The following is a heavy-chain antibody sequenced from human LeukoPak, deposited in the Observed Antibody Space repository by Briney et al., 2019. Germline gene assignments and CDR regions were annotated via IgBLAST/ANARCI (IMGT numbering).Heavy chain of an antibody. Sequence: GGSLRLSCVASGFTFRSYAMSWVRQAPGKGLEWVSPISGSGGSTYYADSVKGRFTFSRDNSKNALYLQMNSLRAENTDVYYCTKDHYYGSGSFDYWGQGTLVTVSS. CDR1: GFTFRSYA. V-gene: IGHV3-23*01. J-gene: IGHJ4*02. D-gene: IGHD3-10*01. CDR3: TKDHYYGSGSFDY. CDR2: ISGSGGST.